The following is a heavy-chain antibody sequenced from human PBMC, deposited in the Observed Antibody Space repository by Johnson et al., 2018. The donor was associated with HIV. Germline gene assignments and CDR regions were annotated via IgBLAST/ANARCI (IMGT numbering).Heavy chain of an antibody. D-gene: IGHD3-10*01. V-gene: IGHV3-20*04. Sequence: VQLVESGGGVVRPGGSLRLSCAASGFTFDDYGMSWVRQVPGNGLEWVSGINWNGGNTGYVDSVKGRFTIPRDKAKNSLYLQMNSLRAEDTALYYCARDRRYYGSGSYGGAFDIWGQGTVVTVSS. CDR3: ARDRRYYGSGSYGGAFDI. CDR1: GFTFDDYG. J-gene: IGHJ3*02. CDR2: INWNGGNT.